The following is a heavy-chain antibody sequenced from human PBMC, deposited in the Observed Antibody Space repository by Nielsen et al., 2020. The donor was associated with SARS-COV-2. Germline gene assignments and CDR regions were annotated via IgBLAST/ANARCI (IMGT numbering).Heavy chain of an antibody. D-gene: IGHD6-19*01. CDR3: ARGGNGGWYLDY. CDR2: INSDGSST. CDR1: GFTFSSYW. V-gene: IGHV3-74*01. Sequence: GGSLRLSCAASGFTFSSYWMHWVRQAPGKGLVWVSRINSDGSSTSYADSVKGRFTISRDNAKNTLYLQMNSLRAEDTAVYYCARGGNGGWYLDYWGQGTLVTVSS. J-gene: IGHJ4*02.